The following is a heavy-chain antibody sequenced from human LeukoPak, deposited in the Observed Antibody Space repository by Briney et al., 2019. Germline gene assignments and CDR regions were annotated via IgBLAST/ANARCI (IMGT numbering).Heavy chain of an antibody. V-gene: IGHV3-30*03. CDR2: ISYDGSDP. CDR1: GFIFRTYA. Sequence: PGKSLRLSCAASGFIFRTYAMHWARQAPGKGLEWVAIISYDGSDPYYADSVKGRFTISRDDSNNTLYLQMDSLRPEDTAVYYCGSPDGSPWFDPWGQGTLVTVSS. J-gene: IGHJ5*02. CDR3: GSPDGSPWFDP. D-gene: IGHD3-10*01.